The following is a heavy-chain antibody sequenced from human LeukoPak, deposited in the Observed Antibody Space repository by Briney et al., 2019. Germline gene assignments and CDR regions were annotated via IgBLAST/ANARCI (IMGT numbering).Heavy chain of an antibody. V-gene: IGHV3-23*01. CDR3: AKGMTPTSNDAFDI. J-gene: IGHJ3*02. CDR1: GFIFSDYA. D-gene: IGHD2-21*02. Sequence: GGSLRLSCAASGFIFSDYAMSWVRQAPGKGLECVSVVSGNGYDTFYADSVKGRFSISRDNSKNRVYLQMNSLRAEDTAVYYCAKGMTPTSNDAFDIWGQGTMVTVSS. CDR2: VSGNGYDT.